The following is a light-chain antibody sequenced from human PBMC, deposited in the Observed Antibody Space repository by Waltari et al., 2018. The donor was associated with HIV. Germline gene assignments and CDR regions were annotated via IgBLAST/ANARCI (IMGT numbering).Light chain of an antibody. Sequence: QSVLTQPPSASGTPGQRVTISCSGSSSNIGSNYVYWYQQLPGTAPKLLIYRNNQRPAGGPDRCSGSKSGTSASLAISGRRSEDEADYYCAAWDDSLSGQVFGGGTKLTVL. V-gene: IGLV1-47*01. CDR3: AAWDDSLSGQV. CDR2: RNN. CDR1: SSNIGSNY. J-gene: IGLJ3*02.